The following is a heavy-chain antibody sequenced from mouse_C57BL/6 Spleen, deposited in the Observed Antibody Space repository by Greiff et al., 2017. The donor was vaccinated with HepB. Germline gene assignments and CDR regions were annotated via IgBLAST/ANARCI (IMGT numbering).Heavy chain of an antibody. Sequence: EVQLQQSGAELVRPGASVKLSCTASGFNIKDDYMHWVKQRPEQGLEWIGWIDPENGDTEYASKFQGKATITADTSSNTAYLQLSSLTSEDTAVYYCTTPYYSNSALFAYWGQGTLVTVSA. V-gene: IGHV14-4*01. CDR3: TTPYYSNSALFAY. CDR2: IDPENGDT. D-gene: IGHD2-5*01. J-gene: IGHJ3*01. CDR1: GFNIKDDY.